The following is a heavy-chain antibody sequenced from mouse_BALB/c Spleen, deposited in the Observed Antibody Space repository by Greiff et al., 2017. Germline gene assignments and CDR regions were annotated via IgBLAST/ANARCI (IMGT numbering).Heavy chain of an antibody. J-gene: IGHJ4*01. CDR1: GYTFTDYN. V-gene: IGHV1S29*02. Sequence: EVQLQQSGPELVKPGASVKISCKASGYTFTDYNMHWVKQSHGKSLEWIGYIYPYNGGTGYNQKFKSKATLTVDNSSSTAYMELRSLTSEDSAVYYCARGDGNYGGAMDYWGQGTSVTVSS. D-gene: IGHD2-1*01. CDR2: IYPYNGGT. CDR3: ARGDGNYGGAMDY.